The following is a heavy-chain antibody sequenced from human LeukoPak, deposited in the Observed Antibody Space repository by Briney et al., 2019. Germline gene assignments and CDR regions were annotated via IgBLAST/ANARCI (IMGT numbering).Heavy chain of an antibody. J-gene: IGHJ6*02. Sequence: PSQTLSLTCAVYGGSLSGYYWSWIRQPPGKGLEWIGEINHIESTNYNPSLKSRVTISEDTSKNQFSLKLSSVTGADTAVYYGARRRGQGSGSYFHYYYYGMDVWGQGTTVTVSS. D-gene: IGHD3-10*01. V-gene: IGHV4-34*01. CDR1: GGSLSGYY. CDR3: ARRRGQGSGSYFHYYYYGMDV. CDR2: INHIEST.